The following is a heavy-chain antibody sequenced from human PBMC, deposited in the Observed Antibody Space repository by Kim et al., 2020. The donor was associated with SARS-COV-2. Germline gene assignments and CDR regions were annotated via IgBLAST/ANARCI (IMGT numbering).Heavy chain of an antibody. V-gene: IGHV4-59*01. D-gene: IGHD3-22*01. CDR2: IYYSGST. J-gene: IGHJ4*02. Sequence: SETLSLTCTVSGGSISSYYWSWIRQPPGKGLEWIGYIYYSGSTNYNPSLKSRVTISVDTSKNQFSLKLSSVTAADTAVYYCARDSSGYPSFFDYWGQGTLVTVSS. CDR1: GGSISSYY. CDR3: ARDSSGYPSFFDY.